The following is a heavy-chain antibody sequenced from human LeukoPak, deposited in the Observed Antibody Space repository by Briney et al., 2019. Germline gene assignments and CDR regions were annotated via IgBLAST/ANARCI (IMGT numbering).Heavy chain of an antibody. CDR2: IYHSGST. Sequence: PSQTLSLTCTVSGGSISSGGYYWSWIRQPPGKGLEWIGYIYHSGSTYYNPSLKSRVTISVDTSKNQFSLKLSSVTAADTAVYYCARDHTAMGLMYYYYYGMDVWGQGTTVTVSS. CDR1: GGSISSGGYY. V-gene: IGHV4-30-2*01. D-gene: IGHD5-18*01. CDR3: ARDHTAMGLMYYYYYGMDV. J-gene: IGHJ6*02.